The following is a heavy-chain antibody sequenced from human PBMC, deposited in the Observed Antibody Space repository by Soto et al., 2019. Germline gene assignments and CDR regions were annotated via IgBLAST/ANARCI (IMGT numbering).Heavy chain of an antibody. Sequence: SKKVPSKGSGYSFTGHWVGRMSQMHGKGLEWMGIIYPGDSDTRYSPSFQGQVTLSADKSISTAYLQWSSLKASDTAMYYCASLGYDSSTISLCLFDNWGQGTSLTVSS. J-gene: IGHJ4*01. CDR1: GYSFTGHW. D-gene: IGHD3-22*01. CDR3: ASLGYDSSTISLCLFDN. CDR2: IYPGDSDT. V-gene: IGHV5-51*01.